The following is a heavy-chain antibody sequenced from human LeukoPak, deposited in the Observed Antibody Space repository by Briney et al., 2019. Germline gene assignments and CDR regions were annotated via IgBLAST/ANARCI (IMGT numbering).Heavy chain of an antibody. CDR3: ARAGCSTSCSLDY. CDR1: GYTFTTYG. D-gene: IGHD2-2*01. Sequence: ASVRVSCKASGYTFTTYGISWVRQAPGQGLEWMGWISTYNGSTNYAQKLQGRVTMTTDTSTSTAYMELRSLRSDDTAMYYCARAGCSTSCSLDYWGQGTLVTVSS. J-gene: IGHJ4*02. CDR2: ISTYNGST. V-gene: IGHV1-18*01.